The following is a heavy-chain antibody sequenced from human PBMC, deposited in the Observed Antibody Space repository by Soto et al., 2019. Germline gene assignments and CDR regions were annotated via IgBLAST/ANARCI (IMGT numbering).Heavy chain of an antibody. J-gene: IGHJ5*02. CDR3: ARDRSSSKGFDP. CDR1: GGSISSYY. CDR2: IYYIGST. V-gene: IGHV4-59*01. Sequence: TLSLTCTVSGGSISSYYWSWIRQPPGKGLEWIGYIYYIGSTNYNPSLKSRVTISVDTSKNQFSLKLSSVTAADTAVYYCARDRSSSKGFDPWGQGTLVTVSS. D-gene: IGHD6-6*01.